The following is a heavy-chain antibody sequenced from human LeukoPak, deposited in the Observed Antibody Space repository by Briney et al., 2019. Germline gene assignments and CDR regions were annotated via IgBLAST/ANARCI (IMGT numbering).Heavy chain of an antibody. V-gene: IGHV4-30-4*08. Sequence: ASETLSLTCTVSGGSISSGDYYWSWIRQPPGKGLEWIGYIYCSGSTYYNPSLKSRVTISVDTSKNQFSLKLSSVTAADTAVYYCARVIAAAGPPDYWGQGTLVTVSS. CDR1: GGSISSGDYY. CDR3: ARVIAAAGPPDY. D-gene: IGHD6-13*01. J-gene: IGHJ4*02. CDR2: IYCSGST.